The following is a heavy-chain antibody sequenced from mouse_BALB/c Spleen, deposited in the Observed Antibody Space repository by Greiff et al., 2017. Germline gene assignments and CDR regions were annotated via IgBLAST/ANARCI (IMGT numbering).Heavy chain of an antibody. CDR1: GYSITSGYY. J-gene: IGHJ3*01. Sequence: EVQLQESGPGLVKPSQSLSLTCSVTGYSITSGYYWNWIRQFPGNKLEWMGYISYDGSNNYNPSLKNRISITRDTSKNQFFLKLNSVTTEDTATYYCARGITGWFAYWGQGTLVTVSA. CDR2: ISYDGSN. V-gene: IGHV3-6*02. CDR3: ARGITGWFAY. D-gene: IGHD4-1*01.